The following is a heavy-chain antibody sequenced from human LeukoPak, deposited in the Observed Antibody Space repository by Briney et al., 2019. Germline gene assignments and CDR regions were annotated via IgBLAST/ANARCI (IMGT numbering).Heavy chain of an antibody. CDR2: IYYSGST. CDR3: ARRGYSPTSYYYYYGMDV. CDR1: GGPISSYY. J-gene: IGHJ6*02. V-gene: IGHV4-59*08. D-gene: IGHD5-18*01. Sequence: PSETLSLTRTVSGGPISSYYWSWIRQPPGKGLEWIGYIYYSGSTNYNPSLKSRVTISVDTSKNQFSLKLSSVTAADTAVYYCARRGYSPTSYYYYYGMDVWGQGTTVTVSS.